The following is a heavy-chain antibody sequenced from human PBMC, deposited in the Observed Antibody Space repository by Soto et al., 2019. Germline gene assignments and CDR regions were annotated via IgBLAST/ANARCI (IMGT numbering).Heavy chain of an antibody. D-gene: IGHD2-2*01. CDR2: TYYRSKWYN. V-gene: IGHV6-1*01. J-gene: IGHJ4*02. Sequence: QTLSLTCAISGDSVSSNSAAWNLIRQSPSRGLEWLGRTYYRSKWYNDYAVSVKSRITINPDTSKNQFSLQLNSVTPEDTAVYYCARVGCSSTSCHFDYWGQGTLVTVSS. CDR3: ARVGCSSTSCHFDY. CDR1: GDSVSSNSAA.